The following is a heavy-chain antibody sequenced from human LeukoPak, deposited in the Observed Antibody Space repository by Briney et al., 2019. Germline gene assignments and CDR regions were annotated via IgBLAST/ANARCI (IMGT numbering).Heavy chain of an antibody. D-gene: IGHD1-26*01. V-gene: IGHV1-46*01. CDR2: INPSGGST. J-gene: IGHJ2*01. Sequence: ASVKVSCKASGYTFTSYYMHWVRQAPGQGLEWMGIINPSGGSTSYAQKFQGRVTMTRDTSTSTVYMELSSLRSEDTAVYYCARWPYSGSRGARYWYFDLWGRGTLVTVSS. CDR1: GYTFTSYY. CDR3: ARWPYSGSRGARYWYFDL.